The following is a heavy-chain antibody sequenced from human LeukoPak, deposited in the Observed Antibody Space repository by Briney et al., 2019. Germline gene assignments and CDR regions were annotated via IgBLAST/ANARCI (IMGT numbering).Heavy chain of an antibody. V-gene: IGHV3-73*01. D-gene: IGHD1-26*01. Sequence: PGGSLRLSCAASGFNFSDSAIHWVRQASGKGLEWVGRIRSKTKTYATAYAASMQGRFTISRDDSKNTAYLQMNSLKTEDTAVYYCLPGGSAFEIWGQGTMVTVSS. CDR2: IRSKTKTYAT. CDR3: LPGGSAFEI. J-gene: IGHJ3*02. CDR1: GFNFSDSA.